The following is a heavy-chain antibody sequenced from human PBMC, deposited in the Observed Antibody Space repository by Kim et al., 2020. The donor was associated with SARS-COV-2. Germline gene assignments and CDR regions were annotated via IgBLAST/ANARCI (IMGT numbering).Heavy chain of an antibody. CDR2: IYYSGST. J-gene: IGHJ5*02. D-gene: IGHD6-6*01. Sequence: SETLSLTCTVSGGSISSYYWSWIRQPPGKGLEWIGYIYYSGSTNYNPSLKSRVTISVDTSKNQFSLKLSSVTAADTAVYYCAALVDWQLVGRFRFDPWGQGTLVTVSS. V-gene: IGHV4-59*01. CDR1: GGSISSYY. CDR3: AALVDWQLVGRFRFDP.